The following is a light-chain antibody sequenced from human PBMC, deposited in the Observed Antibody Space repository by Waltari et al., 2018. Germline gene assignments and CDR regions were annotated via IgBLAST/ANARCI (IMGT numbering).Light chain of an antibody. CDR3: QHRGHWPPDAT. Sequence: EIVLTQSPATLSLSPGERATLSCRASQSVGSYLAWYQQKPGQAPRRLIYGTSNRATGIPARLRGSGSGTDFTLAISSLEPEDFAVYYCQHRGHWPPDATFGPGTKVEIK. CDR1: QSVGSY. CDR2: GTS. V-gene: IGKV3-11*01. J-gene: IGKJ3*01.